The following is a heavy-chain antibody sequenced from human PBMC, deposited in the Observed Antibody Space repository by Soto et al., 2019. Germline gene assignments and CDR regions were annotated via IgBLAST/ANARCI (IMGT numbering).Heavy chain of an antibody. V-gene: IGHV4-59*01. Sequence: SETLSLTCTVSGGSISRYYWSWIRQPPGKGLEWIGYLYNTGSTIYNPSLKSRVTISVDTSKNQFSLKLNSLTAADTAVYYCARDLWGYCGTDCYPLDVWGQGTTVAVSS. CDR1: GGSISRYY. D-gene: IGHD2-21*02. J-gene: IGHJ6*02. CDR3: ARDLWGYCGTDCYPLDV. CDR2: LYNTGST.